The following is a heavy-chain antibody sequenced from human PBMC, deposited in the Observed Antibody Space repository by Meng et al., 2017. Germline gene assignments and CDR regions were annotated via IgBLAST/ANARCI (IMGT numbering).Heavy chain of an antibody. CDR3: ARGRPLLYCSGGSCYYAFDI. CDR1: GYSISSGYY. D-gene: IGHD2-15*01. Sequence: SETLSLTCAVSGYSISSGYYWGWIRQPPGKGLEWIGSIYHSGSTYYNPSLKSRVTISVDTSKNQFSLKLSSVTAADTAVYYCARGRPLLYCSGGSCYYAFDIWGQGTMVTVSS. J-gene: IGHJ3*02. CDR2: IYHSGST. V-gene: IGHV4-38-2*01.